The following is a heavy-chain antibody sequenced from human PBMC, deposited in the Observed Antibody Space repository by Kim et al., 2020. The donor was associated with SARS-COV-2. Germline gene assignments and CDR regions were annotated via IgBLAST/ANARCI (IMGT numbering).Heavy chain of an antibody. J-gene: IGHJ4*02. Sequence: GGSLRLSCAASGFTFSNYRMNWVRHAPGKGLLSVSRIDGDGSTIDYADSVKGRFTISRDNAKATLYLQMNSLRAEDTAVYYCVTSLVAGTTFWGQGALVTVSS. D-gene: IGHD6-19*01. CDR3: VTSLVAGTTF. CDR2: IDGDGSTI. CDR1: GFTFSNYR. V-gene: IGHV3-74*01.